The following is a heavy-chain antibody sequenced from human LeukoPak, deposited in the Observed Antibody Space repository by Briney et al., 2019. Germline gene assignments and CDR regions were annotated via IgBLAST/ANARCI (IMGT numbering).Heavy chain of an antibody. V-gene: IGHV4-59*01. Sequence: SETLSLTCTVSGGSISSYYWSWIRQPPGKGLEWIGYIYYSGSTNYNPSLKSRVTISVDTSKNQFSLKLSSVTAADTAVYYCARVKSGYSISWVFYYWGQRTLVTVSS. CDR1: GGSISSYY. D-gene: IGHD6-13*01. CDR3: ARVKSGYSISWVFYY. J-gene: IGHJ4*02. CDR2: IYYSGST.